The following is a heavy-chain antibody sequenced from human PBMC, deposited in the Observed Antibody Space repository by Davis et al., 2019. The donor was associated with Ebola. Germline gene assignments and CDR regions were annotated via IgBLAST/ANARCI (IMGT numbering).Heavy chain of an antibody. Sequence: PGGSLRLSCVASGFTLSHYGMHWVRQAPGKGLEWVADFWSDGSNRYYADSVKGRFTISRDISKNTVNLQMNSLRAEDTALYYCAKHQDFDFWRGIYIDVWGKGTTVTVSS. CDR2: FWSDGSNR. D-gene: IGHD3-3*01. CDR1: GFTLSHYG. CDR3: AKHQDFDFWRGIYIDV. V-gene: IGHV3-33*06. J-gene: IGHJ6*03.